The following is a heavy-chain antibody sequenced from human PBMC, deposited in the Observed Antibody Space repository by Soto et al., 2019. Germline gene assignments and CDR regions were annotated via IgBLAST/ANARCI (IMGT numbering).Heavy chain of an antibody. D-gene: IGHD1-26*01. J-gene: IGHJ4*02. V-gene: IGHV1-18*01. CDR3: ARDAAVGLFDY. Sequence: ASVKVSCKASGYTFTSYGISWVRQAPGQGLEWMGWINADNGNTKYSQKFQGRVTMTTDTSTSTAYMELRSLRSDDTAVYYCARDAAVGLFDYWGQGTLVTVSS. CDR2: INADNGNT. CDR1: GYTFTSYG.